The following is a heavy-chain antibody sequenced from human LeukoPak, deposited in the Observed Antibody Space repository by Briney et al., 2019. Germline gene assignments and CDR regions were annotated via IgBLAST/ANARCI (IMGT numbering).Heavy chain of an antibody. V-gene: IGHV3-74*01. Sequence: PGGSLRLSCAASGFTFSGDWMHWVRKAPGKGRVWVSHVSSARYTTRYADSVKGRFTISRDNAKNTLYLQMNSLRAEDTAVYYCAREQGALDSWGQATLVTVSS. J-gene: IGHJ4*02. CDR3: AREQGALDS. CDR2: VSSARYTT. CDR1: GFTFSGDW.